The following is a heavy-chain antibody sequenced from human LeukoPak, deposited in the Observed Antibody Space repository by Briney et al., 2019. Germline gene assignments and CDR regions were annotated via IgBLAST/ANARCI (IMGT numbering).Heavy chain of an antibody. CDR3: AKIGWDDAFDI. CDR2: ISGSGGST. D-gene: IGHD6-19*01. Sequence: GGSLRLSCAASGFTFSSYGMSWVRQAPGKGLEWVSAISGSGGSTYYADSVKGRFTISRDNSKDTLYLQMNSLRAEDTALYYCAKIGWDDAFDIWGQGTMVTVSS. CDR1: GFTFSSYG. V-gene: IGHV3-23*01. J-gene: IGHJ3*02.